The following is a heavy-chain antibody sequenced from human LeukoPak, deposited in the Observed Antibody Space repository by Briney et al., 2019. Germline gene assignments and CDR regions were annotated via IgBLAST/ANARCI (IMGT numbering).Heavy chain of an antibody. V-gene: IGHV3-48*01. CDR1: GFTFSSYS. Sequence: GESLILSCAASGFTFSSYSMNWVRQAPGKGQEWVSYISSSSSTIYYADAVKGRFTISRDNAKNSLYLQMNSLRAEDTAVYYCARDPIGCSSGWNNWFDPWGQGTLVTVSS. J-gene: IGHJ5*02. CDR2: ISSSSSTI. CDR3: ARDPIGCSSGWNNWFDP. D-gene: IGHD6-19*01.